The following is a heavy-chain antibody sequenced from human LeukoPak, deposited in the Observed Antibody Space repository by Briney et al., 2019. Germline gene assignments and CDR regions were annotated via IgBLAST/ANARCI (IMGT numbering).Heavy chain of an antibody. V-gene: IGHV4-59*01. D-gene: IGHD6-13*01. Sequence: SETLFLTCTVSGGSTSSYYWSWIRQPPGKGLEWIGYIYYSGSTNYNPSLKSRVTISVDTPKNQFSLKLSSVTAADTAVYYCARGSHSSSWYYFDYWGQGTLVTVSS. CDR1: GGSTSSYY. CDR3: ARGSHSSSWYYFDY. CDR2: IYYSGST. J-gene: IGHJ4*02.